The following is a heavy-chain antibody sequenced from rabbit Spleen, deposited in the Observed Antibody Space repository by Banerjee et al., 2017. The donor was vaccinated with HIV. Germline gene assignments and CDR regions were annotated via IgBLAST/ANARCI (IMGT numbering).Heavy chain of an antibody. Sequence: QEQLVESGGGLVKPEGSLKLSCTASGFSFISSYDMSWVRQAPGKGLEWIGFIYTGNGKNYYASWAKGRFTISKSSSTTVTLQLTSLTAADTATYFCARADYVEYGGAYPFGLWGPGTLVTVS. V-gene: IGHV1S45*01. CDR1: GFSFISSYD. CDR3: ARADYVEYGGAYPFGL. J-gene: IGHJ4*01. D-gene: IGHD6-1*01. CDR2: IYTGNGKN.